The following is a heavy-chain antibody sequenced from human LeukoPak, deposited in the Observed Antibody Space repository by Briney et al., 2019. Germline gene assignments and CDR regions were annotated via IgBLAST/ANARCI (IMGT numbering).Heavy chain of an antibody. D-gene: IGHD6-13*01. V-gene: IGHV1-69*01. J-gene: IGHJ5*02. CDR1: GGTFSSYA. CDR3: ARAGIASSQRWFDP. CDR2: IIPVFSTA. Sequence: SVKVSCKASGGTFSSYAISWVRQAPGQGLEWTGGIIPVFSTAKYAQKFQGRVTITADESTSTAYMELGSLRSEDTAVYYCARAGIASSQRWFDPWGQGTLVTVSS.